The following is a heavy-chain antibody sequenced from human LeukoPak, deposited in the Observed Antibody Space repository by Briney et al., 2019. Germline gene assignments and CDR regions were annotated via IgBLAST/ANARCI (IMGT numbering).Heavy chain of an antibody. V-gene: IGHV4-34*01. D-gene: IGHD1-26*01. CDR1: GGSFSGYY. J-gene: IGHJ5*02. Sequence: SETLSLTCAVYGGSFSGYYWSWIRQPPGKGLEWIGEINHSGSTNYNPSLKSRVTISVDTSKNQFSLKLSSATAADTAVYYCARAGGCSWFDPWGQGTLVTVSS. CDR3: ARAGGCSWFDP. CDR2: INHSGST.